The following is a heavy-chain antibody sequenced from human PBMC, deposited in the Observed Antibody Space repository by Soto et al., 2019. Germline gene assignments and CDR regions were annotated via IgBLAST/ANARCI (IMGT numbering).Heavy chain of an antibody. J-gene: IGHJ3*02. V-gene: IGHV4-59*08. Sequence: QVQLQESGPGLVKPSETLSLTCTVSGGSISSYYWSWIRQPPGKGLEWIGYIYYSGRTNYNPPLTSRVTIAADTSNSQFTLKLGSVTAADTAVYYCARRYGVAFDIWGQGTMVTVSS. CDR1: GGSISSYY. CDR3: ARRYGVAFDI. CDR2: IYYSGRT. D-gene: IGHD3-10*01.